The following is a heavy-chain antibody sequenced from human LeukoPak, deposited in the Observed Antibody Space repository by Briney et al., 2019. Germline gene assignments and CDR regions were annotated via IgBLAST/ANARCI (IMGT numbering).Heavy chain of an antibody. CDR2: VSGSGDST. CDR1: GFTFNNYA. CDR3: AKDFPDTRRGHYFDY. D-gene: IGHD1-14*01. J-gene: IGHJ4*02. Sequence: GGSLRLSCAASGFTFNNYAMNWVRQAPGKGLEWVSAVSGSGDSTYYANSVRGRFTISRDNSKNTLYLQMNSLRAEDTAVYYCAKDFPDTRRGHYFDYWGQGTLVTVSS. V-gene: IGHV3-23*01.